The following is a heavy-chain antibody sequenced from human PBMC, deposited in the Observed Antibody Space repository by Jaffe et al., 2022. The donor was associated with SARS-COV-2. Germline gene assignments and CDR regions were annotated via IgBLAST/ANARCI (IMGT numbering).Heavy chain of an antibody. V-gene: IGHV3-48*02. J-gene: IGHJ6*02. CDR3: ARDNPYYYDSSGYFAQKQHYYGMDV. CDR2: ISSSSSTI. Sequence: EVQLVESGGGLVQPGGSLRLSCAASGFTFSSYSMNWVRQAPGKGLEWVSYISSSSSTIYYADSVKGRFTISRDNAKNSLYLQMNSLRDEDTAVYYCARDNPYYYDSSGYFAQKQHYYGMDVWGQGTTVTVSS. D-gene: IGHD3-22*01. CDR1: GFTFSSYS.